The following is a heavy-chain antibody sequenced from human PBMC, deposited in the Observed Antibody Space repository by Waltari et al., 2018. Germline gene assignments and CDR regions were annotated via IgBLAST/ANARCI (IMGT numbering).Heavy chain of an antibody. D-gene: IGHD3-22*01. Sequence: QVQLQESGPGLVKPSETLSLTCTVSGGSVSSGSYYWSWIRQPPGKGLEWIGYIYYSGSTNYNPSLKSRVTISVDTSKNQFSLKLSSVTAADTAVYYCASGDYYDSSGSSDYWGQGTLVTVSS. CDR3: ASGDYYDSSGSSDY. CDR1: GGSVSSGSYY. CDR2: IYYSGST. J-gene: IGHJ4*02. V-gene: IGHV4-61*01.